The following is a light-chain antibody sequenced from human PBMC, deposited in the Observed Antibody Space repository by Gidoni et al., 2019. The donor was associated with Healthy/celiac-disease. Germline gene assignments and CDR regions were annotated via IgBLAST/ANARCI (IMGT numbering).Light chain of an antibody. CDR3: QQRSNWPLT. CDR1: QSVSSY. CDR2: DAS. V-gene: IGKV3-11*01. Sequence: IVFTQSPATLSLSPGERATLSCRARQSVSSYLAWYQQKPGQAPRLLIYDASNRATGIPARFSGSGSGTDFTLTISSLEPEDFAVYYCQQRSNWPLTFGGGTKVEIK. J-gene: IGKJ4*01.